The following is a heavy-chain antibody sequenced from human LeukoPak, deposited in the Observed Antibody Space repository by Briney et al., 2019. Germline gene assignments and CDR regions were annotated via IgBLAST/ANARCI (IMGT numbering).Heavy chain of an antibody. D-gene: IGHD6-13*01. Sequence: SGGSLRLSCAASAFAFSSNGMHWVRQAPGKGLEWVALISYDGSNKYYADSVKGRFTISRDNSKNTLYLQMNSLRAEDTAVYYCAKYRSSSWTWTIDYWGQGTLVTVSS. CDR1: AFAFSSNG. J-gene: IGHJ4*02. CDR2: ISYDGSNK. V-gene: IGHV3-30*18. CDR3: AKYRSSSWTWTIDY.